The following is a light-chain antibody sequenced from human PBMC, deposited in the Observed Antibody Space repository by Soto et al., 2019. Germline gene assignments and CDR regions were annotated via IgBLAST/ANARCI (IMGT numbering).Light chain of an antibody. V-gene: IGLV2-14*01. Sequence: QSALTQPASVSGSPGQSITISCTGTSSDVGGYNYVSWYQQHPGKAPKLMIYDVSNRPSGVSNRFSGSKSGNTASLNISGLQAEYEADYYCSSYTSSSTRVFGGGTKLTVL. CDR1: SSDVGGYNY. CDR2: DVS. J-gene: IGLJ2*01. CDR3: SSYTSSSTRV.